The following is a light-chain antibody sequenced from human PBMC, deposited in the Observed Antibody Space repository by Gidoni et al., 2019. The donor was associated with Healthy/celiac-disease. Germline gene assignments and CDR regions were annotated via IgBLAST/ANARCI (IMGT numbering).Light chain of an antibody. CDR2: GAS. CDR1: QRVSSSY. CDR3: QQYGSSPYS. Sequence: EIVLTQSPGTLSLSPGERATLSCRASQRVSSSYLAWYQQKPGQAPRLLNYGASNRATGIPDRFSGSGSGTDFTLTISRLEPEDFAVYYCQQYGSSPYSFGQGTKLEIK. J-gene: IGKJ2*03. V-gene: IGKV3-20*01.